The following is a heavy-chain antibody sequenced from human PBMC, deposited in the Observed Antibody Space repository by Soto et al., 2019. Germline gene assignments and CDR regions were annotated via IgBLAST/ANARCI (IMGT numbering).Heavy chain of an antibody. CDR1: GGSISSYY. CDR3: ARIDSGYDYYFVY. V-gene: IGHV4-59*01. Sequence: PSETLSLTCTVSGGSISSYYWSWIRQPPGKGLEWIGYIYYSGSTNYNPSLKSRVTISVDTSKNQFSLKLSSVTAADTAVYYCARIDSGYDYYFVYWGQGTLVTVSS. D-gene: IGHD5-12*01. CDR2: IYYSGST. J-gene: IGHJ4*02.